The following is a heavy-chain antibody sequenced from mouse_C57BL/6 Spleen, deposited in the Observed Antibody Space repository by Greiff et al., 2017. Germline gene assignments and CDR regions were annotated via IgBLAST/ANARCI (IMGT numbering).Heavy chain of an antibody. V-gene: IGHV1-50*01. CDR2: IDPSDSYT. CDR3: ARGGSSYGMDY. CDR1: GYTFTSYW. D-gene: IGHD1-1*01. Sequence: VQLQQPGAELVKPGASVKLSCKASGYTFTSYWMQWVKQRPGQGLEWIGEIDPSDSYTNYNQKFKGKATLTVDTSSSTAYMQLSSLTSEDSAVYYCARGGSSYGMDYWGQGTSVTVSS. J-gene: IGHJ4*01.